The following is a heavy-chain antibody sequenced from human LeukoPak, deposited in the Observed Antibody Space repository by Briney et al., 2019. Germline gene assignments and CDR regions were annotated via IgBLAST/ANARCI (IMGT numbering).Heavy chain of an antibody. V-gene: IGHV4-38-2*01. Sequence: NPSETLSLTCAVSGYSISSGYYWGWIRQPPGKGLEWIGSIYHSGSTYYADSVKGRFTISRDNSKNTLYLQMNSLRAEDTAVYYCARSPYYYDSSGYHEAFDIWGQGAMVTVSS. CDR1: GYSISSGYY. CDR2: IYHSGST. CDR3: ARSPYYYDSSGYHEAFDI. D-gene: IGHD3-22*01. J-gene: IGHJ3*02.